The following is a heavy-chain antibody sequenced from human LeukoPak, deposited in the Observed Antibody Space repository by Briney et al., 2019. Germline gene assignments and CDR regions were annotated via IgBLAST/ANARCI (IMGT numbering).Heavy chain of an antibody. Sequence: GGSLRLSCAASGFTFSSYGMHWVRQAPGKGLEWVAFIRYDGSNKYYADSVKGRFTISRDNSKNTLYLQMNSLRAEDTAVYYCAKDAVNYDILTGFLGGPPPHPPYFGYWGQGTLVTVSS. D-gene: IGHD3-9*01. V-gene: IGHV3-30*02. CDR3: AKDAVNYDILTGFLGGPPPHPPYFGY. J-gene: IGHJ4*02. CDR1: GFTFSSYG. CDR2: IRYDGSNK.